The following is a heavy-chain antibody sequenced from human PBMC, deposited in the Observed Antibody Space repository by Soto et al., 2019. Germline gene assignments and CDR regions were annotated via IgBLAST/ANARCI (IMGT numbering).Heavy chain of an antibody. CDR2: ISVYNGNT. CDR1: GYTFTSYG. V-gene: IGHV1-18*04. CDR3: ASRLAVHHSGTSYKYYPDY. J-gene: IGHJ4*02. D-gene: IGHD3-10*01. Sequence: KLVQSGTEVKEPGASVKVSCKASGYTFTSYGISWVRQVPGQGLEWVAGISVYNGNTSYAQKLQGRVTLTTDTSTNTAYMVLRSLRSDDTAVYYCASRLAVHHSGTSYKYYPDYWGQGTLVTVSS.